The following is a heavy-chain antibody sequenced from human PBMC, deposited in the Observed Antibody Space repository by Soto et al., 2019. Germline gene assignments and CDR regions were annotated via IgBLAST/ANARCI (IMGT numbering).Heavy chain of an antibody. Sequence: GGSLRLSCAASGFTFSNAWMSWVRQAPGKGLEWVGRIKSKTDGGTTDYAAPVKGRFTISRDDSKNTLYLQMNSLKTEDTAVYYCTARIAARPGLWYFDLWGRGTLVTVSS. V-gene: IGHV3-15*01. CDR2: IKSKTDGGTT. J-gene: IGHJ2*01. CDR3: TARIAARPGLWYFDL. CDR1: GFTFSNAW. D-gene: IGHD6-6*01.